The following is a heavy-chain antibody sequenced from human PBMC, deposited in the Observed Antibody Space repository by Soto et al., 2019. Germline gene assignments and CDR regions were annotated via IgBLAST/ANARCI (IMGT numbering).Heavy chain of an antibody. CDR2: VHGGGST. J-gene: IGHJ4*02. CDR3: AGRLTTAASLDY. V-gene: IGHV3-53*01. CDR1: GFTVSNNH. D-gene: IGHD3-16*01. Sequence: VQLVESGGGLIQPGGSLRLSCAASGFTVSNNHMTWVRQAAGKGLELVSFVHGGGSTSYADSVKGRFTISRDNSKNTLYLQMDRLSAEDTAIYYCAGRLTTAASLDYWGRGTVVTVSS.